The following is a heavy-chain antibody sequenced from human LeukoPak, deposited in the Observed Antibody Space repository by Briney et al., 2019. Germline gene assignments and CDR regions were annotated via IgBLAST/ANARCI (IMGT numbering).Heavy chain of an antibody. J-gene: IGHJ4*02. V-gene: IGHV4-39*01. D-gene: IGHD3/OR15-3a*01. CDR2: IYYSGNT. CDR3: ARQTGSGLFILP. Sequence: PSETLSLTCTVSGVSISSSNSYWGWIRQPPGKGLEWIGSIYYSGNTYYNASLKSQVSISIDTSKNQFSLRLTSVTAAVTAVYYCARQTGSGLFILPGGQGTLVTVSS. CDR1: GVSISSSNSY.